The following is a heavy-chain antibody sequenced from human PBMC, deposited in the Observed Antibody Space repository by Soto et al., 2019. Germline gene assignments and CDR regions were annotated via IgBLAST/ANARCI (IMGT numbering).Heavy chain of an antibody. CDR1: GFTFTSSA. Sequence: GASVKVSCKASGFTFTSSAVQWVRQARGQRLEWIGWIVVGSGNTNYAQKFQERVTITRDMSTSTAYMELSSLRSEDTAVYYCAAQSIFGDYRDYYYGMDVWGQGTTVTVS. CDR3: AAQSIFGDYRDYYYGMDV. CDR2: IVVGSGNT. V-gene: IGHV1-58*01. J-gene: IGHJ6*02. D-gene: IGHD3-3*01.